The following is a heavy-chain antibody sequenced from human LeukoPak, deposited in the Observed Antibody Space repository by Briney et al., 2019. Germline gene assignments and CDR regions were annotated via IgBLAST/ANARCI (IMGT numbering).Heavy chain of an antibody. J-gene: IGHJ6*02. CDR3: ARVVYGSGSFLYYYYYGMDV. CDR1: GFTFSSYW. CDR2: IKQDGSEK. Sequence: PGGSLRLSCAASGFTFSSYWMSWVRQAPGKGLEWVANIKQDGSEKYYVDSVKGRFTISRDNAKNSLYLQMNSLRAEDTAVYYCARVVYGSGSFLYYYYYGMDVWGQGTTVTVSS. V-gene: IGHV3-7*01. D-gene: IGHD3-10*01.